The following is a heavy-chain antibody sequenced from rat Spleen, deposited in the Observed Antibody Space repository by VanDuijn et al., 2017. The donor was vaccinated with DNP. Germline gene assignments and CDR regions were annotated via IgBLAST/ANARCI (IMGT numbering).Heavy chain of an antibody. J-gene: IGHJ3*01. V-gene: IGHV5S23*01. Sequence: EVQLVESGGGSVQPGRSPKISCEASEFTFSRSDVAWVRQAPTRGLEWVASISPSGFNIYYRDSVKGRFTISRDISKSTLYLQMDSLRSEDTATYYCARDSSSAWWGQGTQVTVSS. D-gene: IGHD1-2*01. CDR2: ISPSGFNI. CDR3: ARDSSSAW. CDR1: EFTFSRSD.